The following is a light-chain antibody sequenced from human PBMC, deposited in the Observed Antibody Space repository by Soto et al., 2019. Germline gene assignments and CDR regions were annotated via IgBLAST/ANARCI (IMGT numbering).Light chain of an antibody. CDR3: QQFFIFPWT. J-gene: IGKJ1*01. CDR2: GAS. V-gene: IGKV3-20*01. CDR1: QSVGSSF. Sequence: EVALTQSPGTLSSSPGERATLSCGASQSVGSSFLAWYQQKPGQAPRLLIYGASTRATGIPDRFSGSGSGTEYTLTISRLEPEDFAVYYCQQFFIFPWTVGQGTKVEI.